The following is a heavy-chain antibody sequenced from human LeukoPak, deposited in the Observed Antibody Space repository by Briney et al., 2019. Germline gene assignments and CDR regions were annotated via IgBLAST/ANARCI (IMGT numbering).Heavy chain of an antibody. CDR2: IYYRGST. CDR3: ARDIRRGSYYDY. Sequence: SDSLSLTCTVSGGSISSSSYYWGWIRQPPGKGLEWIGSIYYRGSTYYNPSLKSRVTISVDTSKNQFSLELSSVTAADTAVYYCARDIRRGSYYDYWGQGTLVTVSS. J-gene: IGHJ4*02. D-gene: IGHD1-26*01. V-gene: IGHV4-39*07. CDR1: GGSISSSSYY.